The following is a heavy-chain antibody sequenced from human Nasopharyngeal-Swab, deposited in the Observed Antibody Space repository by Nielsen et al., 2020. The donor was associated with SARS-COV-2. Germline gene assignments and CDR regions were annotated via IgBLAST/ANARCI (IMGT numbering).Heavy chain of an antibody. V-gene: IGHV3-21*01. CDR1: GFTFNSYS. CDR2: ISSSGNYI. J-gene: IGHJ4*02. CDR3: ARGNSFDY. Sequence: GGSLRLSCAASGFTFNSYSMNWVRQAPGKGLEWVSSISSSGNYIYYADSVKGRFTISRDNAKNSLYLQMNSLRAEDTAVYYCARGNSFDYWGQGTPVTVSS.